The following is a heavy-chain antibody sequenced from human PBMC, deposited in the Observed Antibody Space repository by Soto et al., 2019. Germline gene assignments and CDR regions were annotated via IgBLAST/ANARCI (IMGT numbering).Heavy chain of an antibody. CDR1: GFSFSSYW. D-gene: IGHD3-9*01. V-gene: IGHV3-7*04. CDR3: ARDFDRTPGIY. CDR2: IKQDGSEE. J-gene: IGHJ4*02. Sequence: EVQLVQSGGGVVQPGESLRLSCAASGFSFSSYWMSWVRQAPGKGLEWLASIKQDGSEEYSADSVKGRFTISRDSAKTSLYLQMNSLGAEDTAVYYCARDFDRTPGIYWGPGTLVTVSS.